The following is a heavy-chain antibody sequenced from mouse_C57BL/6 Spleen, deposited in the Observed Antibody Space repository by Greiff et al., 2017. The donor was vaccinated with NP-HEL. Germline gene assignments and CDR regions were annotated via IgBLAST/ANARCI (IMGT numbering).Heavy chain of an antibody. J-gene: IGHJ2*01. CDR3: ASKGLGFDY. Sequence: EVQLQQSGPGLVKPSQSLSLTCSVTGYSITSGYYWNWIRQFPGNKLEWMGYISYDGSNNYNPSPKNRIPITRDTSKNQFFLKLNSVTTEDTATYYCASKGLGFDYWGQGTTLTVSS. CDR2: ISYDGSN. D-gene: IGHD3-1*01. V-gene: IGHV3-6*01. CDR1: GYSITSGYY.